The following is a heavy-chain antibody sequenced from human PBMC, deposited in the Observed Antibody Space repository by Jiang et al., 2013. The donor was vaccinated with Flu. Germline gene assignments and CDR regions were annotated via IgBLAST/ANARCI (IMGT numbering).Heavy chain of an antibody. J-gene: IGHJ6*02. D-gene: IGHD2-2*01. CDR1: GGSFSGYY. CDR3: ARGFIVVVPAARGSYYYYYGMDV. V-gene: IGHV4-34*01. Sequence: LLKPSETLSLTCAVYGGSFSGYYWSWIRQPPGKGLEWIGEINHSGSTNYNPSLKSRVTISVDTSKNQFSLKLSSVTAADTAVYYCARGFIVVVPAARGSYYYYYGMDVWGQGTTVTVSS. CDR2: INHSGST.